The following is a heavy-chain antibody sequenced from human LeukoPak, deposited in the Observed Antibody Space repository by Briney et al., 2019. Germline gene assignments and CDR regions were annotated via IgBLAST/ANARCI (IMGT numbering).Heavy chain of an antibody. D-gene: IGHD1-26*01. Sequence: PETLSLTCTVSGGSISNSYWSWIRQPPGKGLEWIGFFHDSESTNYNPSLKSRVAISLGTSKNQVSLWLSSVTAADTAVYYCARGDASGRPGIGFDFWGQGTLVTVSS. CDR2: FHDSEST. CDR1: GGSISNSY. V-gene: IGHV4-59*01. J-gene: IGHJ4*02. CDR3: ARGDASGRPGIGFDF.